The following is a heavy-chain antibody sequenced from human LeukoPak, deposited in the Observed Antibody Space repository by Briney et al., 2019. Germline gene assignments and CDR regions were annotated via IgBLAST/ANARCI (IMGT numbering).Heavy chain of an antibody. V-gene: IGHV5-51*01. CDR1: GYSFTSYW. J-gene: IGHJ5*02. Sequence: GESLKISCKGSGYSFTSYWIGWVRQMPGKGLEWMGIIYPGDSDTRYSPSFQGQVTISADKSISTAYLQWSSLKASDTAMYYCARHRIEMEGRYSSSWYRGWFDPWGQGTLVTVSS. CDR2: IYPGDSDT. CDR3: ARHRIEMEGRYSSSWYRGWFDP. D-gene: IGHD6-13*01.